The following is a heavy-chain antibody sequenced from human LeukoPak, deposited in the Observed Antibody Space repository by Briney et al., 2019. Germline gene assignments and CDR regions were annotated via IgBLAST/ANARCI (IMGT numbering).Heavy chain of an antibody. CDR2: IYNAGLT. CDR1: GLTVSSNY. Sequence: PGGSLRLPCAASGLTVSSNYMTWVRQAPGKGLEWVSVIYNAGLTYYAASVKGRFTISRDNSKNTLYLQMNSLRAEGTAVYYCARDYSGSGSYSAFDLWGQGTMVTVSS. CDR3: ARDYSGSGSYSAFDL. D-gene: IGHD3-10*01. V-gene: IGHV3-53*01. J-gene: IGHJ3*01.